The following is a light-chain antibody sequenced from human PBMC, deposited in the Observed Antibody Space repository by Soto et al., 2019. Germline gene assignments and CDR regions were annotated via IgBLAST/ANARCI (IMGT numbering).Light chain of an antibody. J-gene: IGKJ1*01. V-gene: IGKV4-1*01. CDR1: QSVLKSSNNKNC. Sequence: DIVMTQSPDSLAVSLGERATINCKSSQSVLKSSNNKNCLAWYQHKPGQPPKLLIYWASIRESGVPDRFSGSGSGTDFTLTISSLQAEDVAVYYCQKYYTSPTWTVGQGSKVAIK. CDR3: QKYYTSPTWT. CDR2: WAS.